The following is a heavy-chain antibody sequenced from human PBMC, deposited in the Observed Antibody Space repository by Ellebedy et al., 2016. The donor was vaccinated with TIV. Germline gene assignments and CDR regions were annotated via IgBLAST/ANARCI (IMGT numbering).Heavy chain of an antibody. CDR1: GFTFGSFA. V-gene: IGHV3-23*01. D-gene: IGHD3-22*01. Sequence: GESLKISRAASGFTFGSFAMHWVRQAPGKGLEWLSVISGDGVNTYSAASVKGRFTITRDNFKNTLFLQVNRLRAEDTAVYYCAKGSSSGFNYDRVGFQYWGQGTLVTVSS. CDR2: ISGDGVNT. CDR3: AKGSSSGFNYDRVGFQY. J-gene: IGHJ4*02.